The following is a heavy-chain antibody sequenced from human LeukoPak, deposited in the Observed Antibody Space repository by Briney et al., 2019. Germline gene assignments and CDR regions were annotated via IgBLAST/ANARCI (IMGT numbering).Heavy chain of an antibody. CDR3: AISLGLSDTYWDF. D-gene: IGHD2-8*02. CDR1: GYSFTTYW. CDR2: IYPGDSDA. V-gene: IGHV5-51*01. Sequence: VESLKISCKASGYSFTTYWIGWVRQMPGKGLEWMGIIYPGDSDARYNPSFQGQVTISVDTSITTAHLQWSSLKASDTAIYYCAISLGLSDTYWDFWGQGTLVTVTS. J-gene: IGHJ4*02.